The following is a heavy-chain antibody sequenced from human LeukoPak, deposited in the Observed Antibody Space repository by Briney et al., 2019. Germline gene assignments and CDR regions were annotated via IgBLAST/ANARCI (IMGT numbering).Heavy chain of an antibody. CDR2: IYSGGNT. D-gene: IGHD2-15*01. V-gene: IGHV3-53*01. Sequence: GGSLRLSCAASGFTVSSNYMSWVRQAPGKGLEWVSVIYSGGNTYYADSVKGRFTISRDNSKNTLYLQMNSLRAEDTAVYYCASGFCSGGGCYSVYFQHWGQGTLVTVSS. CDR3: ASGFCSGGGCYSVYFQH. J-gene: IGHJ1*01. CDR1: GFTVSSNY.